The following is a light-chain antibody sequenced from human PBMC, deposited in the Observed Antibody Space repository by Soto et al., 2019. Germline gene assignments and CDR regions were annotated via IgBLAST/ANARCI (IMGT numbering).Light chain of an antibody. Sequence: DIPMTQSPSSLSASVGDRVTITYRASQGISNYLAWYQQKPGKVPKLLIYAASTLQSGVPSRFSGSGSGTDFTLTISSLQPEDVATYYCQKYNSAPPTFGQGTKLEIK. J-gene: IGKJ2*01. CDR2: AAS. CDR1: QGISNY. CDR3: QKYNSAPPT. V-gene: IGKV1-27*01.